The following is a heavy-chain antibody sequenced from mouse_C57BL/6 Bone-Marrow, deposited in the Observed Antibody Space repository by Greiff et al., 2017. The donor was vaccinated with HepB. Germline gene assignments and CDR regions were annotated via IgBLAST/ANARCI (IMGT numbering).Heavy chain of an antibody. Sequence: DVHLVESGGGLVKPGGSLKLSCAASGFTFSSYAMSWVRQTPEKRLEWVATISDGGSYTYYPDNVKGRFTISRDNAKNNLYLQMSHLKSEDTAMYYCAREGYYGSKDYAMDYWGQGTSVTVSS. CDR1: GFTFSSYA. V-gene: IGHV5-4*01. CDR2: ISDGGSYT. D-gene: IGHD1-1*01. CDR3: AREGYYGSKDYAMDY. J-gene: IGHJ4*01.